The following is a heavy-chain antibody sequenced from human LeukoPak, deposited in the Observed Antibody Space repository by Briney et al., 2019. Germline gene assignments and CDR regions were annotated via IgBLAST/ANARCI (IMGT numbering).Heavy chain of an antibody. Sequence: GGSLRLSCAASGFTFSSSGMHWVRQAPGKRLEWAAVIWYDGSNKYYADSVRGRFTISRDNSKDTLYLQMNSLRAEDTAVYYCARDLSSSWQNWFDPWGQGTLVTVSS. J-gene: IGHJ5*02. V-gene: IGHV3-33*01. CDR2: IWYDGSNK. D-gene: IGHD6-13*01. CDR3: ARDLSSSWQNWFDP. CDR1: GFTFSSSG.